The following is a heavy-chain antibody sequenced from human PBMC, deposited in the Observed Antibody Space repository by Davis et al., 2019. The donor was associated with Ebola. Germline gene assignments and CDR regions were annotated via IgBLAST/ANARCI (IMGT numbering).Heavy chain of an antibody. V-gene: IGHV3-23*01. Sequence: GESLKISCAASGFTFSSYDMNWVRQAPGKGLEWVSTVSGSGGSTHYADSVKGRFTISRDNSKNTLYLQMSSLRAEDTAVYYCAKTLWPSTSGWDYWGQGTLVTVSS. D-gene: IGHD6-19*01. CDR1: GFTFSSYD. J-gene: IGHJ4*02. CDR2: VSGSGGST. CDR3: AKTLWPSTSGWDY.